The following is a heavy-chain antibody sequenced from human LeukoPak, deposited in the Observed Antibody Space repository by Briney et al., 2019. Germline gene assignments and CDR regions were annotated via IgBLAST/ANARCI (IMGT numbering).Heavy chain of an antibody. V-gene: IGHV4-34*01. J-gene: IGHJ4*02. D-gene: IGHD3-22*01. CDR1: GGSFSGYY. Sequence: SETLSLTCAVYGGSFSGYYWSWIRQPPGKGLEWIGEINHSGSTNYNPSLKSRVTISVDTSKNQFSLKLSSVTAADTAVYYCARCPQYYYDSSGYYDYWGQGTLVTVSS. CDR2: INHSGST. CDR3: ARCPQYYYDSSGYYDY.